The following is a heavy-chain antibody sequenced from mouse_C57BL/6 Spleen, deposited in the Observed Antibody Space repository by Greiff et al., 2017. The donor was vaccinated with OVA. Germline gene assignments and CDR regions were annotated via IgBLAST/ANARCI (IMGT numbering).Heavy chain of an antibody. CDR1: GFTFSDYG. V-gene: IGHV5-17*01. D-gene: IGHD2-3*01. CDR3: AREWDGYYRPWFAY. Sequence: EVMLAESGGGLVKPGGSLKLSCAASGFTFSDYGMHWVRQAPEKGLEWVAYISSGSSTIYYADTVKGRFTISRDNAKYTLFLQMTSLRSEDTAMYYCAREWDGYYRPWFAYWGQGTLVTVSA. CDR2: ISSGSSTI. J-gene: IGHJ3*01.